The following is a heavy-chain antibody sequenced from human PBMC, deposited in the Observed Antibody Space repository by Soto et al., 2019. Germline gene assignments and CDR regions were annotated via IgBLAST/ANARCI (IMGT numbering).Heavy chain of an antibody. CDR1: GFTFSSYA. D-gene: IGHD3-9*01. CDR2: ISGSGGST. V-gene: IGHV3-23*01. CDR3: AKDSLRYFDWLSGSDYYGMDV. Sequence: PGGSLRLSCAASGFTFSSYAMSWVRQAPGKGLEWVSAISGSGGSTYYADSVKGRFTISRDNSKNTLYLQMNSLRAEDTAVYYCAKDSLRYFDWLSGSDYYGMDVWGQGTTVTVSS. J-gene: IGHJ6*02.